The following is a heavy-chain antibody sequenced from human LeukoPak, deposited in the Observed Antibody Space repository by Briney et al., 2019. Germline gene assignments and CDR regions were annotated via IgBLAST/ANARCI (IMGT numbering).Heavy chain of an antibody. CDR2: FDPEDGET. V-gene: IGHV1-24*01. J-gene: IGHJ5*02. CDR3: ATVPIIVVVPADTSGGFDP. D-gene: IGHD2-2*01. CDR1: GYTLTELS. Sequence: ASVKVSCKVSGYTLTELSMHWVRQAPGKGLEWMGGFDPEDGETIYAQKFQGRVTMTEDTSTDTAYMELSSLRSEDTAVYYCATVPIIVVVPADTSGGFDPWGQGTLVTVSS.